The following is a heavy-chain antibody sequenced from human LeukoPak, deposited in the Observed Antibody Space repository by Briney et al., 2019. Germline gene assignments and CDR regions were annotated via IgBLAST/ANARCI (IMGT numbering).Heavy chain of an antibody. CDR3: AKDQLWFGELSFDY. V-gene: IGHV3-23*01. Sequence: GGSLRLSCAASGFAFSSYAMSWVRQAPGKGLEWVSAISGSGGSTYYADSVKGRFTISRDNSKNTLYLQMNSLRAEDTAVYYCAKDQLWFGELSFDYWGQGTLVTVSS. J-gene: IGHJ4*02. D-gene: IGHD3-10*01. CDR1: GFAFSSYA. CDR2: ISGSGGST.